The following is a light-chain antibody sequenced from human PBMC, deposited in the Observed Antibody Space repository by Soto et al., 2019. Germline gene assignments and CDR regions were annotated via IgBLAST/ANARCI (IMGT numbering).Light chain of an antibody. CDR1: SSNIGAGYD. Sequence: QPVLTQPPSVSGAPGQRVTISCTGSSSNIGAGYDVNWYQQLPGTAPKLFIYGISNRPSGVPDRFSGSKSGTSASLAITGLQAEVEADYYCQSYDSRLRGGIFGGGTTLPVL. CDR2: GIS. V-gene: IGLV1-40*01. CDR3: QSYDSRLRGGI. J-gene: IGLJ2*01.